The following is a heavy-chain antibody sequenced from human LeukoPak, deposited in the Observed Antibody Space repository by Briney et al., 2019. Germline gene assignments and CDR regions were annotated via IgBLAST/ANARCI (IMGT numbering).Heavy chain of an antibody. CDR2: INPNSGGT. J-gene: IGHJ4*02. D-gene: IGHD6-19*01. Sequence: ASVKVSCKASGYTFTGYYMHWVRQAPGQGLEWMGWINPNSGGTNYAQKFQGRVTMTRDTSISTAYMELSRLRSDDTVVYYCARDIRRGRQWLGYWGQGTLVTVSS. CDR3: ARDIRRGRQWLGY. CDR1: GYTFTGYY. V-gene: IGHV1-2*02.